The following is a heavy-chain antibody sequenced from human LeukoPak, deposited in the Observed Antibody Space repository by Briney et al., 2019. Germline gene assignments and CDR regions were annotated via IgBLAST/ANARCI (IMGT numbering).Heavy chain of an antibody. CDR2: INQDGSEK. J-gene: IGHJ3*02. D-gene: IGHD3-16*01. Sequence: GGSLRLSCEASGFRFGGFWMNWVRQAPGKGPERVANINQDGSEKLYVDSVKGRFTISRDNAKNSLYLQMNSLRVEDTAVYYCTRDVREAYDIWGHGTLVTVSS. V-gene: IGHV3-7*01. CDR1: GFRFGGFW. CDR3: TRDVREAYDI.